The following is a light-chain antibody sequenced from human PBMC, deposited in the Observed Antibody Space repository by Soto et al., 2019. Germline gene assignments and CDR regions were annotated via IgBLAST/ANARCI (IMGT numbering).Light chain of an antibody. CDR2: EVN. J-gene: IGLJ2*01. CDR1: SSDVGGYSY. Sequence: QSALTQPPSASGSPGQSVTISCTGTSSDVGGYSYVSWYQHHPGKAPKLMIYEVNKRLSGVPARFSGSKSGITASLTVSGLQAEDEAEYYCGAYTNTNSFVFGGGTKVTVL. V-gene: IGLV2-8*01. CDR3: GAYTNTNSFV.